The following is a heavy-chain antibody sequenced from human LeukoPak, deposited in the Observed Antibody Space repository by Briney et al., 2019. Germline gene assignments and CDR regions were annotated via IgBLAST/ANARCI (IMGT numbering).Heavy chain of an antibody. J-gene: IGHJ4*02. D-gene: IGHD6-19*01. CDR1: GGSISSGGYS. CDR2: IYHSGST. CDR3: ARAAEGDYFDY. V-gene: IGHV4-30-2*01. Sequence: SQTLSLTCAVSGGSISSGGYSWSWIRQPPGKGLERIGYIYHSGSTYYNPSLKSRVTISVDRSKNQFSLKLSSVTAADTAVYYCARAAEGDYFDYWGQGTLVTVSS.